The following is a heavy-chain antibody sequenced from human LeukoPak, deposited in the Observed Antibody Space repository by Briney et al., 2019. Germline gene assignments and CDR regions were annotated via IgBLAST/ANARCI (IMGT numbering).Heavy chain of an antibody. CDR3: ARDPSNSSGYHAHFDS. D-gene: IGHD3-22*01. Sequence: AASVKVSCKASGYSFTSYGISWVRQAPGQGLEWMGWISAYNGNTNYAQKLQGRVTMTTDTSTSTAYMELRSLRSDDTAVYYCARDPSNSSGYHAHFDSWGQGTLVTVSS. V-gene: IGHV1-18*01. J-gene: IGHJ4*02. CDR1: GYSFTSYG. CDR2: ISAYNGNT.